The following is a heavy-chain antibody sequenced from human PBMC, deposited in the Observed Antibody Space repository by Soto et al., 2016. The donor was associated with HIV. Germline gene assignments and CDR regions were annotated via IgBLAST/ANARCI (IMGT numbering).Heavy chain of an antibody. CDR3: ARGPYYGDYPDYSYYYMDV. D-gene: IGHD4-17*01. V-gene: IGHV1-2*02. CDR1: GYTFTDYY. Sequence: QVQLVQSGAEVKKPGASVKVSCKASGYTFTDYYLYWVRQAPGQGLEWMGWINPNTGGTNYAQKFQGRVTMTRDTSIRTAYMDLSSLTSVDTAVYYCARGPYYGDYPDYSYYYMDVWGKGTTVTVSS. CDR2: INPNTGGT. J-gene: IGHJ6*03.